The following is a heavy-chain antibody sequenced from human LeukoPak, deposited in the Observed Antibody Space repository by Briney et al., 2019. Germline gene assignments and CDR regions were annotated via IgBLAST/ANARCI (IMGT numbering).Heavy chain of an antibody. CDR1: GGSISSYY. D-gene: IGHD3-9*01. CDR2: INHSGST. CDR3: ARTLRYFDWLFTVYFDY. J-gene: IGHJ4*02. V-gene: IGHV4-34*01. Sequence: SETLSLTCTVSGGSISSYYWSRIRQPPGKGLEWIGEINHSGSTNYNPSLKSRVTISVDTSKNQFSLKLSSVTAADTAVYYCARTLRYFDWLFTVYFDYWGQGTLVTVSS.